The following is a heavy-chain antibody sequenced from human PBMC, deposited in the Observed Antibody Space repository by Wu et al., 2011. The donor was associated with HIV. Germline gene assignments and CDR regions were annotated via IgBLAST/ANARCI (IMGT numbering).Heavy chain of an antibody. CDR2: ISAYNGDT. J-gene: IGHJ6*02. CDR1: GYTFTSYG. V-gene: IGHV1-18*01. D-gene: IGHD5-24*01. Sequence: QVQLVQSGAEVKKPGASVKVSCKTSGYTFTSYGISWVRQAPGQGLEWMGWISAYNGDTNHAQKYQDRVTMTTDTSTSTAYMELRSLRSDDTAVYYCARDQHPGGYNLSPIEMVYYFYGMDVWGQGTTVTVSS. CDR3: ARDQHPGGYNLSPIEMVYYFYGMDV.